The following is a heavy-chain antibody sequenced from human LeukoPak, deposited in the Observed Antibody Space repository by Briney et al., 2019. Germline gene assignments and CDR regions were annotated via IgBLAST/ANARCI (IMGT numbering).Heavy chain of an antibody. V-gene: IGHV4-59*08. CDR1: DDSISTFY. CDR3: ASFNYDFWTH. Sequence: KTSETLSLTCTVSDDSISTFYWSWIRQPPGKGLEWMGYVSYSGSTKYNPSLKSRITISSDTSKSQFSLKVNSVTAADTAVYYCASFNYDFWTHWGQGTLVTVSS. J-gene: IGHJ4*02. D-gene: IGHD3-3*01. CDR2: VSYSGST.